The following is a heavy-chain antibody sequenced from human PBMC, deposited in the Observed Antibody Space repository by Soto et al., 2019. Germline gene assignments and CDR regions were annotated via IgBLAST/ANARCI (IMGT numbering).Heavy chain of an antibody. J-gene: IGHJ5*02. Sequence: KTSETLSLTCTASGGSITSSSHFWGWVRQPPGKGLEWIGTIYFTGNTYYTPSLKSRLTMPIDTSKNEFSLRLNSVTAADTAVYYCAGQXFTIAAASYGRSNWFDPWGPGTLVTVSS. CDR1: GGSITSSSHF. D-gene: IGHD6-25*01. CDR2: IYFTGNT. V-gene: IGHV4-39*01. CDR3: AGQXFTIAAASYGRSNWFDP.